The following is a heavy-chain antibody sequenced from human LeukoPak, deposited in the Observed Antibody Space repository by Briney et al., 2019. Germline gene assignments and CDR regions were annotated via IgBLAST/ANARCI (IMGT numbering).Heavy chain of an antibody. V-gene: IGHV4-4*02. CDR3: ARAARVVVPAAMILGYYYGMDV. CDR1: GGSISSSNW. J-gene: IGHJ6*04. D-gene: IGHD2-2*01. CDR2: IYHSGST. Sequence: PSETLSLTCAVSGGSISSSNWWSWVRQPPGKGLEWIGEIYHSGSTNYNPSLRSRVTISVDKSKNQFSLKLSSVTAADTAVYYCARAARVVVPAAMILGYYYGMDVWGKGTTVTVSS.